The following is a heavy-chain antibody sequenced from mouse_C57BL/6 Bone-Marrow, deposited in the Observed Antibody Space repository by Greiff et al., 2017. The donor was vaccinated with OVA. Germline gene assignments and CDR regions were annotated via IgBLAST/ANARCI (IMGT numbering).Heavy chain of an antibody. CDR3: ARDYDYDERFAY. CDR2: LDPSDSYT. J-gene: IGHJ3*01. Sequence: QVQLQQPGAELVMPGASVKLSCKASGYTFTSYWMHWVKQRPGQGLEWIGELDPSDSYTNYNQKFKGKSTLTVDKSSSTAYMQLSSLTSEDSAVYYCARDYDYDERFAYWGQGTLVTVSA. D-gene: IGHD2-4*01. V-gene: IGHV1-69*01. CDR1: GYTFTSYW.